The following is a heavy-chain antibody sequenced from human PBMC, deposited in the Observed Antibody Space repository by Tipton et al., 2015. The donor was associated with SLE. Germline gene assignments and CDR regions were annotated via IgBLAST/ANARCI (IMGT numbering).Heavy chain of an antibody. J-gene: IGHJ4*02. Sequence: SLRLSCAASGFTFSSYWMSWVRQAPGKGLEWVANIKQDGSEKYYVDSVKGRFTISRDNAKNSLYLQMNSLRAEDTAVYYCASGGYGRNPDYWGQGTLVTVSS. D-gene: IGHD4-23*01. CDR2: IKQDGSEK. CDR1: GFTFSSYW. V-gene: IGHV3-7*01. CDR3: ASGGYGRNPDY.